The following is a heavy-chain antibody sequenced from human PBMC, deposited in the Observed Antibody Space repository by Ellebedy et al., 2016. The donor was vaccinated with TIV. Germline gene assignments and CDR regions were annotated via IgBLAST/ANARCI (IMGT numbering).Heavy chain of an antibody. Sequence: AASVKVSCKASGGTFSSYAISWVRQAPGHGLEWMGRIIPILGIANYAQKFQGRVTITADKSTSTAYMELSSLRSEDTAVYYCARGVTNYYYYGMDVWGQGTTVTVSS. V-gene: IGHV1-69*04. D-gene: IGHD4-17*01. CDR3: ARGVTNYYYYGMDV. CDR2: IIPILGIA. CDR1: GGTFSSYA. J-gene: IGHJ6*02.